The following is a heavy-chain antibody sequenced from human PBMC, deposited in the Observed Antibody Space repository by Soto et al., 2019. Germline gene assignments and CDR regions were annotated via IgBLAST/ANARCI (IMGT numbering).Heavy chain of an antibody. CDR1: GFTFSSYS. D-gene: IGHD6-19*01. Sequence: LRLSCAASGFTFSSYSFHWVRQAPGKGLEWVAVISYDGNKKYYEDSVKGRFSISRDTSKNTLYLQMSSLRAEDTAVYYCARSVAVAALDSWGQGTLVTVSS. V-gene: IGHV3-30*04. CDR3: ARSVAVAALDS. J-gene: IGHJ4*02. CDR2: ISYDGNKK.